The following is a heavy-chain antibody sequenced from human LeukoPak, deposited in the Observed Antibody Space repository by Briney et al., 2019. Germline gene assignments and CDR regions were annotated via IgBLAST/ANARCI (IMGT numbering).Heavy chain of an antibody. Sequence: SETLSLTCTVSGGSISSYYWSWIRQPPGKGLEWIGYIYYSGSTNYNPSLTSRVTISVDTSKNQFSLKLSSVPAADTAVYYCAREALNFTMDAFDIWGQGTMVTVSS. CDR1: GGSISSYY. V-gene: IGHV4-59*01. J-gene: IGHJ3*02. D-gene: IGHD3-10*01. CDR2: IYYSGST. CDR3: AREALNFTMDAFDI.